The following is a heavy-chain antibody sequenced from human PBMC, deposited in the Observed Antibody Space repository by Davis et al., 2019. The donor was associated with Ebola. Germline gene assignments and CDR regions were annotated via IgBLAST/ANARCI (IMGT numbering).Heavy chain of an antibody. CDR3: AREELRFLEWLFTHFDY. Sequence: PGGSLRLSCAASGFTFSSYSMNWVRQAPGKGLEWVSYISSSSSTIYYADSVKGRFTISRDNAKNSLYLQMNSLRAEDTAVYYCAREELRFLEWLFTHFDYWGQGTLVTVSS. CDR2: ISSSSSTI. D-gene: IGHD3-3*01. J-gene: IGHJ4*02. CDR1: GFTFSSYS. V-gene: IGHV3-48*01.